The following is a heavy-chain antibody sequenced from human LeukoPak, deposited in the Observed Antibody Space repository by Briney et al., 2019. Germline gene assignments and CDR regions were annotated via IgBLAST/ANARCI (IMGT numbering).Heavy chain of an antibody. CDR2: IDPSDSYT. Sequence: GESLRISCKGSGYSFINYWISWVRQMPGTGLEWMGRIDPSDSYTNYSPSFQGHVTISADKSITTVYRQWNSLKASDTAMYYCARGLRENNYFDYWGQGTLVTVSS. CDR3: ARGLRENNYFDY. D-gene: IGHD2/OR15-2a*01. J-gene: IGHJ4*02. CDR1: GYSFINYW. V-gene: IGHV5-10-1*01.